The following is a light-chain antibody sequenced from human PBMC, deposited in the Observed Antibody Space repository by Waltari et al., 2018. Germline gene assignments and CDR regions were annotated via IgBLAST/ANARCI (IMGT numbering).Light chain of an antibody. J-gene: IGKJ4*01. CDR1: QSVSSN. CDR2: GAS. V-gene: IGKV3-15*01. CDR3: QQYTNWPLT. Sequence: EIVMTQSPATLSVSPGERATLSCRASQSVSSNVAWYQQKPGQAPSLLIYGASTRATGIPARVSDSGSGTEFTLTISSLQSEDFAVYFCQQYTNWPLTFGGGTKVEIK.